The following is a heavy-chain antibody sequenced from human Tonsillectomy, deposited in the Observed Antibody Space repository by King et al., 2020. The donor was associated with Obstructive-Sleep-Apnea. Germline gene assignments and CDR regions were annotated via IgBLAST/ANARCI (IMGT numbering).Heavy chain of an antibody. CDR1: GGSISSGGYY. CDR3: ARVRGYCSGGSCYHRNWFDP. CDR2: IYYSGST. J-gene: IGHJ5*02. V-gene: IGHV4-31*03. D-gene: IGHD2-15*01. Sequence: VQLQESGPGLVKPSQTLSLTCTFSGGSISSGGYYWSWIRQHPGKGLEWIGYIYYSGSTYYNPSLKNRVTISVEPSKNHFSLKLSSVTAADTAVYYCARVRGYCSGGSCYHRNWFDPWGQGTLVTVSS.